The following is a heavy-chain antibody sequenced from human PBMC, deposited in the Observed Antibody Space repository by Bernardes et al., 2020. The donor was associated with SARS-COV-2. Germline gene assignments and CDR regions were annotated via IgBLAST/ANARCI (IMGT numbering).Heavy chain of an antibody. CDR2: ISDDVDYT. Sequence: VGSLRLSCAASGFTFSDYSMSWVRQAPGKGLQWVSSISDDVDYTYYADSMKGRFAISRDNAKKSLYLQINSLRVEDTAVYYCATERQSLTVFGVGHDAFDFWGQGTMVTVSS. J-gene: IGHJ3*01. V-gene: IGHV3-21*01. CDR1: GFTFSDYS. D-gene: IGHD3-3*01. CDR3: ATERQSLTVFGVGHDAFDF.